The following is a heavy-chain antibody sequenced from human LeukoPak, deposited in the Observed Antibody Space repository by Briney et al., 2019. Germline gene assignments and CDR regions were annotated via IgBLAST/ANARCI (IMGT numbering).Heavy chain of an antibody. V-gene: IGHV3-74*01. J-gene: IGHJ4*02. D-gene: IGHD6-13*01. CDR1: GFTFSNYW. Sequence: PGGSLRLSCAVSGFTFSNYWMHWVRQAPGKGLVWVSRINSDGSSTSYADSVKGRFTISRDNAKNTLYLQMNSLRAEDTAVYYCVRVAAAGTFDYWGQGTLVTVSS. CDR2: INSDGSST. CDR3: VRVAAAGTFDY.